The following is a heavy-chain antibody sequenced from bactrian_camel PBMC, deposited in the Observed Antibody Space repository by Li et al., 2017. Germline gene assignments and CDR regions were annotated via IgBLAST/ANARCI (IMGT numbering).Heavy chain of an antibody. CDR3: AARKVARGSHFSLGRAPALRRDEYNF. D-gene: IGHD2*01. V-gene: IGHV3S55*01. CDR1: EDMC. CDR2: ICGGDT. J-gene: IGHJ4*01. Sequence: HVQLVESGGGSVQAGGSLRLSCTASEDMCMGWIRQLPGKEREGVAAICGGDTAYADSMKDRFTISKNKDKDTLNLQMSSLKAEDTAMCYCAARKVARGSHFSLGRAPALRRDEYNFWGQGTQVTVS.